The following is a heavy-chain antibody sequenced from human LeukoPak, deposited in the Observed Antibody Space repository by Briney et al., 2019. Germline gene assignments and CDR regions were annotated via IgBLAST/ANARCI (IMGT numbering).Heavy chain of an antibody. CDR1: GYTFTNYD. CDR3: ARGYTYYDFLTPEGYFDY. J-gene: IGHJ4*02. Sequence: ASVKVSCKASGYTFTNYDINWVRQATGQGLEWMGWMNPNSGNTGYAQKFRGRVTITRSTSITTAYMELSSLRSDDTAVYYCARGYTYYDFLTPEGYFDYWGQGALVTVSS. V-gene: IGHV1-8*03. D-gene: IGHD3-9*01. CDR2: MNPNSGNT.